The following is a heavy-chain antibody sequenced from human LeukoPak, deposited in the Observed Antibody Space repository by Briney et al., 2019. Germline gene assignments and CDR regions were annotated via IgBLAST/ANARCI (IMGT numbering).Heavy chain of an antibody. V-gene: IGHV3-33*08. CDR2: IWSDGSNK. D-gene: IGHD5-12*01. J-gene: IGHJ4*02. Sequence: PGGSLRLSCAASGFTFSTYGMHWVRQAPGKGLEWVAVIWSDGSNKYYADSVKGRFTISRDNSKNTLYLQMNSLRAEDTAVYYCARRRYSAYDFDYWGQGTLVTVSS. CDR1: GFTFSTYG. CDR3: ARRRYSAYDFDY.